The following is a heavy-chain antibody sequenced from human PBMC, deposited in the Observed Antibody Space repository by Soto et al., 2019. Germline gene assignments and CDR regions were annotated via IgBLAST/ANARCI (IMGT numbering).Heavy chain of an antibody. V-gene: IGHV4-34*01. CDR3: ARGVATVVTSYFDY. D-gene: IGHD5-12*01. CDR2: INHSGST. Sequence: QVQLQQWGAGLLKPSETLSLTCAVYGGSFSGYYWSWIRQPPGKGLEWIGEINHSGSTNYNPSLKSRVTISVDTSKNQFSLKLSPVTAADTAVYYCARGVATVVTSYFDYWGQGTLVTVSS. CDR1: GGSFSGYY. J-gene: IGHJ4*02.